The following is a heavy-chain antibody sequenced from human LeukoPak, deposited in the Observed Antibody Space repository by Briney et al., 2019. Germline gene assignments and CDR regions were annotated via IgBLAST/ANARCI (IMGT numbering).Heavy chain of an antibody. CDR2: INPHSGGT. CDR1: GYTFTGYC. Sequence: VASVKVSCKPSGYTFTGYCIQWVRQAPGQGLEWMGWINPHSGGTNYAPKFQGRVSMTRDTSISTAYMELSRLRSDDTAVYYCARGVVAATFYYYMDVWGKGTTVTVSS. CDR3: ARGVVAATFYYYMDV. V-gene: IGHV1-2*02. J-gene: IGHJ6*03. D-gene: IGHD2-15*01.